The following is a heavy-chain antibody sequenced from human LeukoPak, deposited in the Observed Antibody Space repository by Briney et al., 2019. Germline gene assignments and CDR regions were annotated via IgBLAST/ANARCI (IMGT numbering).Heavy chain of an antibody. J-gene: IGHJ6*02. CDR2: ISSSSSYT. CDR1: GFAFSDYY. Sequence: WGSLRLSCAASGFAFSDYYLSWIRQAPGKGLEWVSYISSSSSYTNYADSVKGRFTISRDNAKNSLYLQMNSLRAEDTAVYYCARGDIVVVVAATTPYYYGMDVWGQGTMVTVSS. D-gene: IGHD2-15*01. V-gene: IGHV3-11*05. CDR3: ARGDIVVVVAATTPYYYGMDV.